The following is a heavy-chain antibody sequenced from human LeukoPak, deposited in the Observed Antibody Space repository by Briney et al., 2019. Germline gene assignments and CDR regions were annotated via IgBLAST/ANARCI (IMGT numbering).Heavy chain of an antibody. CDR3: ARVSAYCTSTSCHDY. J-gene: IGHJ4*02. CDR2: INSNSGGT. D-gene: IGHD2-2*01. Sequence: ASVKVSCKASGYTFTGYYIHWVRQAPGQGPEWMGWINSNSGGTNYAQKFQGRVTMTRDTSINTAYMELSRLRSDDTAVFYCARVSAYCTSTSCHDYWGRGTLVTVSS. CDR1: GYTFTGYY. V-gene: IGHV1-2*02.